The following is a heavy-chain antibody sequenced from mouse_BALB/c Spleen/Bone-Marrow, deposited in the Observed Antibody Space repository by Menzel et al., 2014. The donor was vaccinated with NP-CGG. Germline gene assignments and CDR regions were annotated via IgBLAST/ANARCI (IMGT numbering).Heavy chain of an antibody. J-gene: IGHJ4*01. V-gene: IGHV1S29*02. Sequence: VQLQQSGPELVKPGASVKISCKASGYTFTDYNMHWVKQSQGKSLEWIGYIYPYNGGTGYNQKFKSKATLAVDNSSSTAYMGLRSLTSEDSAVYYCTRREYGNYGYAMDYWGQGTSVTVSS. D-gene: IGHD2-10*02. CDR3: TRREYGNYGYAMDY. CDR2: IYPYNGGT. CDR1: GYTFTDYN.